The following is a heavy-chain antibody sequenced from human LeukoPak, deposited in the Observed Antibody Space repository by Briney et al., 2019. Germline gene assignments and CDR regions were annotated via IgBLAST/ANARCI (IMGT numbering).Heavy chain of an antibody. Sequence: PSETLSLTCTVSGGSISTYYWSWIRQTPGKGLEWIGYIYYSGSTNYNPSLKSRVTISVDTSKNQFSLKLSSVTAADTAVYYCARAGSIRAPYYYGMDVWGQGTTVTVSS. CDR3: ARAGSIRAPYYYGMDV. V-gene: IGHV4-59*01. J-gene: IGHJ6*02. CDR2: IYYSGST. CDR1: GGSISTYY. D-gene: IGHD1-1*01.